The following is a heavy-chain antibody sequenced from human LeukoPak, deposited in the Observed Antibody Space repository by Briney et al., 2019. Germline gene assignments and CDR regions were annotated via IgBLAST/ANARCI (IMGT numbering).Heavy chain of an antibody. CDR3: TRVHYGDYVDY. V-gene: IGHV3-74*01. D-gene: IGHD4-17*01. CDR2: ISSDGTST. J-gene: IGHJ4*02. CDR1: GFTLSSYW. Sequence: GGSLRLSCAASGFTLSSYWMHWVRQAPGKGLLWVSRISSDGTSTSYADSVKGRFTISRDNAKNTLYLQMNSLRAEDTAVYHCTRVHYGDYVDYWGQGTLVTVSS.